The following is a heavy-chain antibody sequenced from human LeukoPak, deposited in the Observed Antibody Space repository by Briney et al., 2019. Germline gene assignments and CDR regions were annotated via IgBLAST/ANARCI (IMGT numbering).Heavy chain of an antibody. Sequence: SETLSVACTVSGGSISRYYWSWIRQPPGKGLEWIGFIYYSGSTNYNPSLKSRVTISVDTSKNQVSLKLSSVTAADTAVYYCARSLSVTTGGYFDYWGKGTLVTVSS. V-gene: IGHV4-59*08. J-gene: IGHJ4*02. CDR2: IYYSGST. D-gene: IGHD4-17*01. CDR1: GGSISRYY. CDR3: ARSLSVTTGGYFDY.